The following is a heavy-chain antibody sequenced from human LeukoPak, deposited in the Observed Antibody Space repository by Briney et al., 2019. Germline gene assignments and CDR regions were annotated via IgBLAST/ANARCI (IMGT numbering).Heavy chain of an antibody. V-gene: IGHV3-23*01. CDR3: ARSNYYDSYYDY. CDR1: GFTFSSYA. CDR2: ISGSGGST. D-gene: IGHD3-22*01. Sequence: GGSLRLSCAASGFTFSSYAMSWVRQAPGKGLEWVSAISGSGGSTYYADSVKGRFTISRDNSKNTLYLQMNSLRAEDTAVYYCARSNYYDSYYDYWGQGTLVTVSS. J-gene: IGHJ4*02.